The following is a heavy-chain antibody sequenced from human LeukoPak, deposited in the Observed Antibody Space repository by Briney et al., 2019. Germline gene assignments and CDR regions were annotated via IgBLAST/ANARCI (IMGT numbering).Heavy chain of an antibody. Sequence: GGSLRLSCAASGFTFSNHWMHWVRQAPGKGLVWVSRVNSDGSTTSYADSVRGRFTISRDNAKNTLYLQMNSLRAEDTAVYYCARYGSGSYYNVDQYYGMDVWGKGTTVTVSS. CDR1: GFTFSNHW. V-gene: IGHV3-74*01. CDR2: VNSDGSTT. J-gene: IGHJ6*04. D-gene: IGHD3-10*01. CDR3: ARYGSGSYYNVDQYYGMDV.